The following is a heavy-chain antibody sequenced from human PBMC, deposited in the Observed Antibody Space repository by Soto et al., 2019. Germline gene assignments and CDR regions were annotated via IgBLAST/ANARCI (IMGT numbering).Heavy chain of an antibody. CDR2: INHSGST. CDR1: GGSFSGYY. V-gene: IGHV4-34*01. CDR3: ARGRGIAAAGTRVYYFDY. D-gene: IGHD6-13*01. J-gene: IGHJ4*02. Sequence: SETLSLTGAVYGGSFSGYYWSWIRQPPGKGLEWIGEINHSGSTNYNPSLKSRVTISVDTSKNQFSLKLSSVIAADTAVYYCARGRGIAAAGTRVYYFDYWGQGTLVTVSS.